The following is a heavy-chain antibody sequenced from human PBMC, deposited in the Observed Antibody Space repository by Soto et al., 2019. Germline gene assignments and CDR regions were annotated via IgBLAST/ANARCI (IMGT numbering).Heavy chain of an antibody. CDR3: ARDGVDVSRTTVRHGALDI. CDR2: FIPVFTTA. V-gene: IGHV1-69*01. J-gene: IGHJ3*02. CDR1: GGSFSTYG. Sequence: QVQLVQSGAEVKKPGSSVKVSCKASGGSFSTYGISWVRQAPGQGLEWMGGFIPVFTTAKYAQKFQGRVSITADESTDTAYMERSSLRSEDTAVYFCARDGVDVSRTTVRHGALDIWGQGTVVTVSS. D-gene: IGHD4-17*01.